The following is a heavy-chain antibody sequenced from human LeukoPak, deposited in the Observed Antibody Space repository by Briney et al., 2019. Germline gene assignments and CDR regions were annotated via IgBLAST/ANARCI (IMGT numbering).Heavy chain of an antibody. D-gene: IGHD3-16*02. CDR3: ARRVDDYVWGSYRYTSYFDY. V-gene: IGHV1-2*02. J-gene: IGHJ4*02. Sequence: ASVKVSCKASGYTFTGYYMHWVRQAPGQGREWMGWINPNSGGTNYAQKFQGRVTMTRDTSISTAYMELSRLRSDDTAVCYCARRVDDYVWGSYRYTSYFDYWGQGTLVTVSS. CDR1: GYTFTGYY. CDR2: INPNSGGT.